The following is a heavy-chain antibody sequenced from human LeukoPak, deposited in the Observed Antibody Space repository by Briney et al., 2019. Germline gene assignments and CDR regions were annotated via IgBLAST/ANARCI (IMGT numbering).Heavy chain of an antibody. V-gene: IGHV3-11*01. CDR2: ISSSGSTI. Sequence: PGGSLRLSCAASGFTFSDYYMSWIRQAPGKGLEWVSYISSSGSTIYYADSVKGRFTISRDNAKNSLYLQMNSPRAEDTAVYYCARSFDSSSWSNWFDPWGQGTLVTVSS. D-gene: IGHD6-13*01. J-gene: IGHJ5*02. CDR1: GFTFSDYY. CDR3: ARSFDSSSWSNWFDP.